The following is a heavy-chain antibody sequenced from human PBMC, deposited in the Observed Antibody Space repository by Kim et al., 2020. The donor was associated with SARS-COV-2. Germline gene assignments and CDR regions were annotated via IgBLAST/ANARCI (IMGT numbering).Heavy chain of an antibody. Sequence: GGSLRLSCAASGFTFSNYAMNWVRQAPGKGLEWVSYISSSSGTIHYADSVKGRFTISRDNAKNALYLQMSSLRDEDTATYYCARGRVVLVTHRYFDLWGRGTLVTVSS. J-gene: IGHJ2*01. CDR2: ISSSSGTI. CDR3: ARGRVVLVTHRYFDL. D-gene: IGHD2-15*01. CDR1: GFTFSNYA. V-gene: IGHV3-48*02.